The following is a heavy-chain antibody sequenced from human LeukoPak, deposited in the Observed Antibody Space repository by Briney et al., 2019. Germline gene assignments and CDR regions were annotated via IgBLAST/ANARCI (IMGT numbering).Heavy chain of an antibody. J-gene: IGHJ3*02. D-gene: IGHD6-13*01. CDR2: INPNSGGT. CDR1: GYTFTGYY. V-gene: IGHV1-2*02. CDR3: ARVGMAYSSSWYGAFDI. Sequence: GASVKVSCKASGYTFTGYYMHWVRQAPGQGLEWMGWINPNSGGTNYAQKFQGRVTMTRDTSISRAYMELSRLRSDDTAVYYCARVGMAYSSSWYGAFDIWGQGTMVTVSS.